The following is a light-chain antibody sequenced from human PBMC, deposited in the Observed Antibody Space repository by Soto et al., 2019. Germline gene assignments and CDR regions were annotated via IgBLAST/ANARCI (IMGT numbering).Light chain of an antibody. CDR1: SSDIGSQNF. V-gene: IGLV2-14*01. CDR3: SSYSTSYTWV. J-gene: IGLJ3*02. Sequence: QSALTQPASVSGSPGQSITISCTGTSSDIGSQNFVSWHQQRPGKAPKFIIYGVTNRPSGVSNRFSGSKSGNTASLTISGLQADDEADYYCSSYSTSYTWVFGGGTKLT. CDR2: GVT.